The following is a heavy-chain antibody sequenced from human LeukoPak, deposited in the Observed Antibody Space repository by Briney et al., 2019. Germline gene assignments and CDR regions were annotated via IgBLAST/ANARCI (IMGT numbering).Heavy chain of an antibody. V-gene: IGHV4-34*01. CDR3: ALSSGGYDFWSGYYAFDI. J-gene: IGHJ3*02. CDR2: INHSGST. D-gene: IGHD3-3*01. CDR1: GGSFSGYY. Sequence: SETLSLTCADYGGSFSGYYWSWIRQPPGKGLEWIGEINHSGSTNYNPSLKSRVTISVDTSKSQFSLKLSSVTAADTAVYYCALSSGGYDFWSGYYAFDIWGQGTMVTVSS.